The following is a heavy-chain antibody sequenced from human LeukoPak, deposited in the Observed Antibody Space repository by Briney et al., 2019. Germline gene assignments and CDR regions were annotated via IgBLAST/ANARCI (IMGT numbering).Heavy chain of an antibody. CDR3: ARVRDIGYCSSTSCYPNYYMDV. CDR2: IYYSGST. CDR1: GVSISSYY. V-gene: IGHV4-59*01. J-gene: IGHJ6*03. D-gene: IGHD2-2*01. Sequence: SETLSLTCTASGVSISSYYWSWIRQPPGKGLEWIGYIYYSGSTNYNPSLKSRVTISVDTSKNQFSLKLSSVTAADTAVYYCARVRDIGYCSSTSCYPNYYMDVWGKGTTVTVSS.